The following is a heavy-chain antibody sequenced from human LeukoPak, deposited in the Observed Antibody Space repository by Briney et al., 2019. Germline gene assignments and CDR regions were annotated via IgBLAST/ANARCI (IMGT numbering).Heavy chain of an antibody. CDR1: GYTFSSQG. V-gene: IGHV1-18*01. D-gene: IGHD3-10*01. CDR2: ISGYSGNT. J-gene: IGHJ4*02. CDR3: ARVSGMGLTSFDY. Sequence: GASVKVSCKASGYTFSSQGISWARQAPGQGLKWMGWISGYSGNTNYAQKLQGRVTMTTDTSTSTVYMELSSLTSEDTAVYYCARVSGMGLTSFDYWGQGTLVTVSS.